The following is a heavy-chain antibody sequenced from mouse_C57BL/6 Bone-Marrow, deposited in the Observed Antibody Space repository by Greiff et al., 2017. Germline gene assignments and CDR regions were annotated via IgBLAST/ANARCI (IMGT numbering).Heavy chain of an antibody. Sequence: VQLQQSGPGLVKPSQTVFLPCTVTGISITTGNYRWSWIRQFPGNKLEWIGYIYYSGTITYNPSLTSRTTITRDTPKNQFFLEMNSLTAEDTATYYCARDHGYYAMDYWGQGTSVTVSS. CDR2: IYYSGTI. CDR3: ARDHGYYAMDY. V-gene: IGHV3-5*01. J-gene: IGHJ4*01. CDR1: GISITTGNYR.